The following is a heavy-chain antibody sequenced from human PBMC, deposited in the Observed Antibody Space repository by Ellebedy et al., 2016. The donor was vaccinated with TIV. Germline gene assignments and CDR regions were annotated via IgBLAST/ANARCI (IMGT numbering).Heavy chain of an antibody. J-gene: IGHJ4*02. CDR2: ISASGGSK. D-gene: IGHD2-2*01. CDR3: AKDSDILVVTSGSFDS. V-gene: IGHV3-23*01. CDR1: GFTFTNYV. Sequence: GESLKISCVASGFTFTNYVMTWVRQAPGKGLEWVSSISASGGSKYYTDSVKGRFTISRDISKNTLYLQMNSLRAEDTAVYYCAKDSDILVVTSGSFDSWGQGTLVTVSS.